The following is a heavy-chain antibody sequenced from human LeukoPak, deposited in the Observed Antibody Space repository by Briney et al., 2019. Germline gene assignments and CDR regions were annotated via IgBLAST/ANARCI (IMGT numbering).Heavy chain of an antibody. CDR1: GFTFSSYA. CDR3: AKRGVVIRVILVGFHKQAYYFDS. Sequence: GGSLRLSCAASGFTFSSYAMSWVRQAPGKGLEWVAGISDTAGRTNYADSVKGRFTISRDNPKNTLYLQMNSLRAEDTAVYFCAKRGVVIRVILVGFHKQAYYFDSWGQGALVTVSS. V-gene: IGHV3-23*01. D-gene: IGHD3-22*01. CDR2: ISDTAGRT. J-gene: IGHJ4*02.